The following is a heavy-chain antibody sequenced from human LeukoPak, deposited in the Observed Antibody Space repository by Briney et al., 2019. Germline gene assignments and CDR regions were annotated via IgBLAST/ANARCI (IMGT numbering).Heavy chain of an antibody. CDR3: ARAESFYSSSPFFDY. CDR1: GFTFSSYG. D-gene: IGHD6-13*01. J-gene: IGHJ4*02. V-gene: IGHV3-30*03. Sequence: GRSLRLSCAASGFTFSSYGMHWVRQAPGKGLEWVAVISYDGSNKYYADSVKGRFTISRDNSKNTPYLQMNSLRAEDTAVYYCARAESFYSSSPFFDYWGQGTLVTVSS. CDR2: ISYDGSNK.